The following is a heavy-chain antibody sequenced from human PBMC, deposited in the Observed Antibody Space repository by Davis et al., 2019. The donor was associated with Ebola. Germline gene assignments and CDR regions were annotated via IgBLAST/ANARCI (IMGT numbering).Heavy chain of an antibody. J-gene: IGHJ5*02. CDR2: LSGSGDNT. CDR1: GFTFSSYA. V-gene: IGHV3-23*01. CDR3: AKGDKTRLYFDTSHDH. Sequence: GESLKISCTASGFTFSSYAMNWVRQAPGKGLEWVSGLSGSGDNTYYANSVLGRFTISRDNSKNTLYLQMNSLRAGDTAVYHCAKGDKTRLYFDTSHDHWGQGTLVTVSS. D-gene: IGHD3-22*01.